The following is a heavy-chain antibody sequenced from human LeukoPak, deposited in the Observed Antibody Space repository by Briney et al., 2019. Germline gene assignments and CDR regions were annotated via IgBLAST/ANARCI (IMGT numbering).Heavy chain of an antibody. CDR1: GYTFTGYY. J-gene: IGHJ4*02. CDR3: ARGLWWRYYDSSDRCDY. V-gene: IGHV1-2*06. CDR2: INPNRGGT. Sequence: ASVKVSCKASGYTFTGYYMHWVRQAPGHGLEWMGRINPNRGGTNYAQKFQGRVTMTRDTSISTAYMELSRLRSDDTAVYYCARGLWWRYYDSSDRCDYWGQGTLVTVSS. D-gene: IGHD3-22*01.